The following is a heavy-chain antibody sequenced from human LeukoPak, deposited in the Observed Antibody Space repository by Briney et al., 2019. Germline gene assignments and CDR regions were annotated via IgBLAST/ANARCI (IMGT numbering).Heavy chain of an antibody. Sequence: PSQTLSLTCTVSGGSISSGGYYWSWLRQHPGKGLEWIGYIYYSGSTYYNPSLKSRVTISVDTSKNQFSLKLSSVTAADTAVYYCARLYSNYGYFDYWGQGTLVTVSS. CDR3: ARLYSNYGYFDY. J-gene: IGHJ4*02. CDR2: IYYSGST. CDR1: GGSISSGGYY. V-gene: IGHV4-31*03. D-gene: IGHD4-11*01.